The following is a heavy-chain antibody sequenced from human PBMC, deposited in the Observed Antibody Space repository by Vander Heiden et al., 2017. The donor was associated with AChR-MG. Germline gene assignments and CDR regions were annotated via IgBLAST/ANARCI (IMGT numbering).Heavy chain of an antibody. CDR2: ISGSGGIT. CDR3: AKDQAGLYDSSGPPGGAFNM. CDR1: AFTFSSYA. J-gene: IGHJ3*02. Sequence: EVQLLESGGGLAQPGGSLRLSCAASAFTFSSYAAYGVRQAPGKGLEWVSTISGSGGITYYADSVKGRFTISRDNSKNTLYLQMNSLRGEDTAVYYCAKDQAGLYDSSGPPGGAFNMWGQGTMVTVSS. V-gene: IGHV3-23*01. D-gene: IGHD3-22*01.